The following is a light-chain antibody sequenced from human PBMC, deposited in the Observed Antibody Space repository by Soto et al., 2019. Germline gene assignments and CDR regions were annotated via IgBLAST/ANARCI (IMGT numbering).Light chain of an antibody. Sequence: QTVLTQPRSATGTRGQRVTMSCSVGSSNRGSNAFNGYRQLPGTAPKLLXQSNKQRRAVGPYRISGSKSGSSASLAISGLQSEDQADYYCAAWDDSLNGYVFGTGTRSP. J-gene: IGLJ1*01. CDR3: AAWDDSLNGYV. V-gene: IGLV1-44*01. CDR2: SNK. CDR1: SSNRGSNA.